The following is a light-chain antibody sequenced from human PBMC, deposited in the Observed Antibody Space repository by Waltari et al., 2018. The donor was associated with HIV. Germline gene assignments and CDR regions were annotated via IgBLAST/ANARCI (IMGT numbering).Light chain of an antibody. V-gene: IGLV2-14*03. Sequence: HSALTQPASVSGSPGQSITISCTGTSRDVGAYNYVSWYQQHPAKAPKLIIYDVTKRPSGVPTLCSGSKSGNTASLTISGLRAEDEADYYCTSYASGSTPCVFGTGTKGTVL. CDR2: DVT. J-gene: IGLJ1*01. CDR3: TSYASGSTPCV. CDR1: SRDVGAYNY.